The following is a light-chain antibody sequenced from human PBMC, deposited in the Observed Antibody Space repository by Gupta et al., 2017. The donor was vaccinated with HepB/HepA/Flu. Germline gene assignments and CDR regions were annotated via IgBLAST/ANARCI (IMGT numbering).Light chain of an antibody. Sequence: QSALTQPASVSGSPGPSITISCTGTSSDVGGYNYVSWYQQPPGKAPKLMIYDVSMRPSWVSNRFSGSKSVNTASLTISRLQAEDEADYYSGSYTSSSNLVFGGGTKLTVL. CDR1: SSDVGGYNY. J-gene: IGLJ2*01. V-gene: IGLV2-14*03. CDR3: GSYTSSSNLV. CDR2: DVS.